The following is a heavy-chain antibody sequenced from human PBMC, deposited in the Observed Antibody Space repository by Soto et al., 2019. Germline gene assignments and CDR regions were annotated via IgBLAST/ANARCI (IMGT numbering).Heavy chain of an antibody. J-gene: IGHJ4*02. D-gene: IGHD3-22*01. CDR1: GFTFSSYA. Sequence: QVQLVESGGGVVQPGRSLRLSCAASGFTFSSYAMHWVRQAPGKGLEWVAVISYDGSNKYYADSVKGRFTISRDNSKNXXYLQMNSLRAEDTAVYYCAREVTMIVVVITNGLDYWGQGTLVTVSS. CDR2: ISYDGSNK. V-gene: IGHV3-30-3*01. CDR3: AREVTMIVVVITNGLDY.